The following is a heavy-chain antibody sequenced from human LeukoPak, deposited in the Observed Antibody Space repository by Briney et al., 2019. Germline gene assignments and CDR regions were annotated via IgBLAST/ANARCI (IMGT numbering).Heavy chain of an antibody. Sequence: PSETLSLTCTVSGGSISSYYWSWIRQPPGKGLEWIGYIYYSGSTNSNPSLKSRVTISADTSKNQFSLKLSSVTAADTAVYYCARGGVWARGYYYYMDVWGKGTTVTVSS. D-gene: IGHD1-26*01. J-gene: IGHJ6*03. V-gene: IGHV4-59*01. CDR2: IYYSGST. CDR1: GGSISSYY. CDR3: ARGGVWARGYYYYMDV.